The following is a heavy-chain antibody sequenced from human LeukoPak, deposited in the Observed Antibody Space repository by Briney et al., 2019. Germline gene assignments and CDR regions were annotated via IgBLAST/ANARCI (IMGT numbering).Heavy chain of an antibody. CDR1: GGSISSGGYY. V-gene: IGHV4-31*03. J-gene: IGHJ3*02. CDR3: ARVGGSWYAFDI. CDR2: IYYCGST. Sequence: SETLSLTCTVSGGSISSGGYYWSWIRQHPGKGLEWIGYIYYCGSTYYNPSLKSRVTISVDTSKNQFSLKLSSVTAADTAVYYCARVGGSWYAFDIWGQGTMVTVSS. D-gene: IGHD6-13*01.